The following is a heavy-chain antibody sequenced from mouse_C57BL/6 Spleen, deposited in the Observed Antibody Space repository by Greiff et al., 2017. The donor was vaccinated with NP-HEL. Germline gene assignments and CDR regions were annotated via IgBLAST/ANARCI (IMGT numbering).Heavy chain of an antibody. CDR3: ASLYDYGVDY. J-gene: IGHJ2*01. CDR2: IYPGSGNT. V-gene: IGHV1-66*01. D-gene: IGHD2-4*01. Sequence: QVQLQQSGPELVKPGASVKISCKASGYSFTSYYIHWVKQRPGQGLEWIGWIYPGSGNTNYSEKFKSKATLTVDKSSSTAYMQLSSLTSEDSAVYYCASLYDYGVDYWGQGTTLTVSS. CDR1: GYSFTSYY.